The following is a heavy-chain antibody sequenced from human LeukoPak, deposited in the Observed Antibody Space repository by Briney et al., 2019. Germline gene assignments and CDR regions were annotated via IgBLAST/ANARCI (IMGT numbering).Heavy chain of an antibody. CDR3: ARDNRFRTRWKQYYYYMDV. Sequence: SVKVSCKASGYTFTSYDINWVRQATGQGLEWMGGIIPIFGTANYAQKFQGRVTITADKSTSTAYMELSSLRSEDTAVYYCARDNRFRTRWKQYYYYMDVWGKGTTVTVSS. J-gene: IGHJ6*03. D-gene: IGHD2-15*01. CDR1: GYTFTSYD. CDR2: IIPIFGTA. V-gene: IGHV1-69*06.